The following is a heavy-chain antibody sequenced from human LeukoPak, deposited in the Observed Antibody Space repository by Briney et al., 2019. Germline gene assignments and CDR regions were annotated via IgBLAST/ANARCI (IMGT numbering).Heavy chain of an antibody. Sequence: GGSLRLSCAASGFTFSSYPMHWVRQVPGKGLEWVAVISYDGSNKYYADSVKGRFTISRDNSKNTLYLQMSSLRVEDTAVYYCAVGSHYYDSSGYLDYWGQGTLVTVSS. J-gene: IGHJ4*02. D-gene: IGHD3-22*01. CDR3: AVGSHYYDSSGYLDY. V-gene: IGHV3-30-3*01. CDR2: ISYDGSNK. CDR1: GFTFSSYP.